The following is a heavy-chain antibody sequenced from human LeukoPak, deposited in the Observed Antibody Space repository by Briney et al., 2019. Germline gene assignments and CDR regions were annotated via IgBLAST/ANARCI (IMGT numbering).Heavy chain of an antibody. V-gene: IGHV4-34*01. CDR1: GGSFSGYY. D-gene: IGHD3-3*01. Sequence: SETLSLTCAVYGGSFSGYYWSWIRQPPGKGLEWIGEINHSGSTNYNPSLKSRVTILVDTSKNQFSLKLSSVTAADTAVYYCARHYDDFWSGYYHIDYWGQGTLVTVSS. CDR3: ARHYDDFWSGYYHIDY. J-gene: IGHJ4*02. CDR2: INHSGST.